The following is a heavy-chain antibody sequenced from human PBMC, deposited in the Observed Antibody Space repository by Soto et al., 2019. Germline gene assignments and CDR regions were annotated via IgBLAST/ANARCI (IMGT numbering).Heavy chain of an antibody. J-gene: IGHJ4*02. CDR1: GGSISSYY. V-gene: IGHV4-59*01. CDR2: IYYSGST. Sequence: SETLSLTCTVSGGSISSYYWSWIRQPPGKGLEWIGYIYYSGSTNYNPSLKSRVTISVDTSKNQFSLKLSSVTAADTAVYYCARFTGRLRYFDYRGQGTLVTVSS. CDR3: ARFTGRLRYFDY. D-gene: IGHD1-1*01.